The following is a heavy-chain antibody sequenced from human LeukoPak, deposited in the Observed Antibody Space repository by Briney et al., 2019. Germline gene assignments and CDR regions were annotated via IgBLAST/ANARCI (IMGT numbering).Heavy chain of an antibody. V-gene: IGHV1-8*01. CDR3: ARAGRDGKKDAFDI. CDR1: GYPFTTYD. Sequence: ASVKVSCKASGYPFTTYDINWVRQVPGQGLEWMGWMNPNSGNTGYAQKFQGRVTMTRNTSISTAYMELSSLRSEDTAVYYCARAGRDGKKDAFDIWGQGTVVSVSS. J-gene: IGHJ3*02. D-gene: IGHD5-24*01. CDR2: MNPNSGNT.